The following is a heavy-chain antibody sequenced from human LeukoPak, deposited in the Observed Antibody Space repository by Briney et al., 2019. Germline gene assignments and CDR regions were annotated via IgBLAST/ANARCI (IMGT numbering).Heavy chain of an antibody. J-gene: IGHJ4*02. CDR1: GFTFSSYG. V-gene: IGHV3-33*01. Sequence: GGSLRLSCAASGFTFSSYGMHWVRQAPGKGLEWVAVIWYDGSNKYYADSVKGRFTISRDNSRNTLYLQMNSLRAEDTAVYYCARDRGGYYFDSWGQGTLVTVSS. CDR2: IWYDGSNK. CDR3: ARDRGGYYFDS. D-gene: IGHD3-16*01.